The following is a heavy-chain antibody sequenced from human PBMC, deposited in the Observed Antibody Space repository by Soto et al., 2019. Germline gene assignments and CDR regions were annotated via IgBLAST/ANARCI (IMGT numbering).Heavy chain of an antibody. Sequence: SETLSLTCTVSGGSISSYYWSWIRQPPGKGLEWIGYIYYSGSTNYNPSLKSRVTISVDTSKKQFSLKLSSVTAADTALYYCARSVPYCSGGSCYSFDYWGQGTLVTVSS. CDR3: ARSVPYCSGGSCYSFDY. D-gene: IGHD2-15*01. J-gene: IGHJ4*02. CDR2: IYYSGST. CDR1: GGSISSYY. V-gene: IGHV4-59*01.